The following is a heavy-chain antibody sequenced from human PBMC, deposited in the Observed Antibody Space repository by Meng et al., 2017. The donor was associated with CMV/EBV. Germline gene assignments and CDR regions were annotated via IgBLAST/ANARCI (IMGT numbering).Heavy chain of an antibody. CDR1: GGTFSSYA. Sequence: VQMVQLGAEVKKPGSSETVSCKASGGTFSSYAISWVRQAAGQGLEWMGGIIPIFGTANYAQKFQGRVTITADESTSTAYMELSSLRSEDTAVYYCARGGYSYGFFWFDPWGQGTLVTVSS. D-gene: IGHD5-18*01. V-gene: IGHV1-69*01. J-gene: IGHJ5*02. CDR3: ARGGYSYGFFWFDP. CDR2: IIPIFGTA.